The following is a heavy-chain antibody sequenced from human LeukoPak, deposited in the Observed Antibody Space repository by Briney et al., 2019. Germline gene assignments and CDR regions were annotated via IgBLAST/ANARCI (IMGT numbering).Heavy chain of an antibody. D-gene: IGHD3-9*01. Sequence: SETLSLTCAVSGYSISSGYYWGWIRRPPGKGREWIGSIYHSGSSYYNPSLKSRVTISVDTSKNQFSLKLSSVTAADTAVYYCARDDILTGYYVDNAFDIWGQGTMVTVSS. CDR1: GYSISSGYY. J-gene: IGHJ3*02. CDR2: IYHSGSS. V-gene: IGHV4-38-2*02. CDR3: ARDDILTGYYVDNAFDI.